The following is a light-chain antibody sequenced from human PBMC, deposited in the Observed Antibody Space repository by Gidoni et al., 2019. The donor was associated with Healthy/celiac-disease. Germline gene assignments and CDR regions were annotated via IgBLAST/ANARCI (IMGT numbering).Light chain of an antibody. J-gene: IGKJ3*01. V-gene: IGKV1-39*01. CDR1: QSISSY. Sequence: IQMTQSPSSLSASVGDRVTITCRASQSISSYLNWYQQKPGKAPKLLIYAASSLQSGVPSRFSGSGSGTDFTLTISSLQPEDFATYYCQQSYSTPPITFGPXTKVDIK. CDR3: QQSYSTPPIT. CDR2: AAS.